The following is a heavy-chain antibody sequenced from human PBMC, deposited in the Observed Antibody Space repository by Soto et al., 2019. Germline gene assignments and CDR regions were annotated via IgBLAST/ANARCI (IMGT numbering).Heavy chain of an antibody. CDR3: ARVENAEAGTFDY. V-gene: IGHV4-30-4*01. CDR1: GGSISSGDYY. Sequence: SETLSLTCTVSGGSISSGDYYWSWIRQPPGKGLEWIGYIYYSGSTYYNPSLKSRVTISVDTSKNQFSLKLSSVTAADTAVYYCARVENAEAGTFDYWGQGTLVTVSS. CDR2: IYYSGST. J-gene: IGHJ4*02. D-gene: IGHD6-19*01.